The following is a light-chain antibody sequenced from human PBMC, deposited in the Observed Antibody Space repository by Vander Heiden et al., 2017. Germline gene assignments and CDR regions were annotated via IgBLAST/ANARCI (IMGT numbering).Light chain of an antibody. CDR1: QNINNF. CDR3: QQYDWPPSFT. J-gene: IGKJ3*01. Sequence: EVVMTQSPATLSVSPGERATLSCRASQNINNFLAWYQQKPGQAPRLLIYGASTRATGIPARFSGSGSGTEFTLTISSLQSEDFAVYYCQQYDWPPSFTFGPGTKVDVK. CDR2: GAS. V-gene: IGKV3-15*01.